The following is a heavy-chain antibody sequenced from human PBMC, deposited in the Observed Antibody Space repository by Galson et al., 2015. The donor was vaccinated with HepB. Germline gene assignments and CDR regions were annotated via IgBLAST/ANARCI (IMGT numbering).Heavy chain of an antibody. V-gene: IGHV3-66*02. CDR3: SRGTPYNFDASGYFPLYYLDY. CDR1: GFTVSSNY. J-gene: IGHJ4*02. Sequence: SLRLSCAASGFTVSSNYMSWVRQAPGKGLEWVSVIYGGGSTYYDDSVKGRFSISRDNSKNTLSLQMSSLRAEDTAVYYCSRGTPYNFDASGYFPLYYLDYWGQGTLVTVSS. CDR2: IYGGGST. D-gene: IGHD3-22*01.